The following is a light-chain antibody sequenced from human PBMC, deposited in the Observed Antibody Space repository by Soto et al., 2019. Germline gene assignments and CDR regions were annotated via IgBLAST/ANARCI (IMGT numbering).Light chain of an antibody. Sequence: QSVLTQPPSASGTPGQRVTISCSGSSSNIGSNYVYWYQQLPGTAPKLLIYRNNQRPSGVPDRFSGSKSGTSASLAISRLRSEDEADYYCAAWDDSLSGPVFGGGTKLTV. CDR2: RNN. CDR3: AAWDDSLSGPV. CDR1: SSNIGSNY. V-gene: IGLV1-47*01. J-gene: IGLJ2*01.